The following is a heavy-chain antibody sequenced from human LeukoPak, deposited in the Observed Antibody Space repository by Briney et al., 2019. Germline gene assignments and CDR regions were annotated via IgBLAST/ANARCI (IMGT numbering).Heavy chain of an antibody. CDR2: ISYDGSNK. Sequence: GGSLRLSCAASGFTFSNYGMHWVRQAPGKGLEWVSFISYDGSNKYYADSVKGRFTISRDNSKNTLYLQMNSLRAEDTAVYYCARVMGRYCSSTSCYVDYWGQGTLVTVSS. CDR3: ARVMGRYCSSTSCYVDY. V-gene: IGHV3-30*03. D-gene: IGHD2-2*01. J-gene: IGHJ4*02. CDR1: GFTFSNYG.